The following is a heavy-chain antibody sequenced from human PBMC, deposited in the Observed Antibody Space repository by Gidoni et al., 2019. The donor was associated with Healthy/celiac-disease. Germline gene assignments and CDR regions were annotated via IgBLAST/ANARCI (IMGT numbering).Heavy chain of an antibody. J-gene: IGHJ4*02. V-gene: IGHV4-34*01. D-gene: IGHD5-18*01. CDR1: GGSVRGYY. Sequence: QVQLQQWGAGLLKPSETLSLTCAVSGGSVRGYYWSWIRQPPGKGLEWIGEINHSGSTNYNPSLKSRVTISVDTSKNQFSLKLSSVTAADTAVYYCARDVDTAMVLDYWGQGTLVTVSS. CDR3: ARDVDTAMVLDY. CDR2: INHSGST.